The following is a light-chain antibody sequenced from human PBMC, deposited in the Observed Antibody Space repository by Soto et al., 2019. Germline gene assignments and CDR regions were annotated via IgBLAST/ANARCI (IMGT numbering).Light chain of an antibody. Sequence: DIQMTQSPSSVSASVGDSLTITCRASQGITSWVAWYQHKPGRAPKLLIYAASRLQSGVPSRFSSSGSRTDFTLTISSLQPEDFGTYYCQQTSSFPLTLGGGTKVEIK. CDR3: QQTSSFPLT. J-gene: IGKJ4*01. V-gene: IGKV1-12*01. CDR2: AAS. CDR1: QGITSW.